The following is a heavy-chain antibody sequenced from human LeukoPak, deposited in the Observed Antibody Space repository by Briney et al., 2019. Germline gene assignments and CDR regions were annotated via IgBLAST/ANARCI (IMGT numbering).Heavy chain of an antibody. CDR1: GYTFTGYY. J-gene: IGHJ4*02. Sequence: ASVKVSCKASGYTFTGYYMLWVRQAPGQGLEWMGWINPNSGGTNYAQKFQGRVTMTRDTSISTAYMELSRLRSDDTAVYYCARVDSSAPNTFDYWGQGTLVTVSS. CDR2: INPNSGGT. V-gene: IGHV1-2*02. CDR3: ARVDSSAPNTFDY. D-gene: IGHD3-22*01.